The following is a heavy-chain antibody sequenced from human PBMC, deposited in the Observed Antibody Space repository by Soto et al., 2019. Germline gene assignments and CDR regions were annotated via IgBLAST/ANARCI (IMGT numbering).Heavy chain of an antibody. CDR3: ARDERGTCTGSNCYYFDY. CDR2: TSGNNDDT. D-gene: IGHD2-2*01. CDR1: GYIFTHYG. Sequence: AAVKVSCKAWGYIFTHYGISWVRQAPGQGLEGMAWTSGNNDDTNYAPKLQDRVTLTTDTSTGTAYMELRSLRSDDTAVYDCARDERGTCTGSNCYYFDYWGQGTLVTVSS. V-gene: IGHV1-18*04. J-gene: IGHJ4*02.